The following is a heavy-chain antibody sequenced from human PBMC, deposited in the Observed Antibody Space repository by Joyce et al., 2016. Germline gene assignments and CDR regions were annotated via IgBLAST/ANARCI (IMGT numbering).Heavy chain of an antibody. J-gene: IGHJ4*02. V-gene: IGHV4-34*01. CDR1: GGSFSGYY. D-gene: IGHD4-11*01. CDR3: ARGLSAFDYSNYAGYDY. CDR2: INHSGSA. Sequence: QVQLQQWGAGLLKPSETLSLTCAVYGGSFSGYYWSWIRQPPGKGLEWIGEINHSGSANYNPALESGVTISVDTSKNQFSLRLSSVTAADTAVYYWARGLSAFDYSNYAGYDYWGQGTLVTVSS.